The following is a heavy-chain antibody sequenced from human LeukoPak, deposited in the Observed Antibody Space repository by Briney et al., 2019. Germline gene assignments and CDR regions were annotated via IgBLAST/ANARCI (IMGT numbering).Heavy chain of an antibody. V-gene: IGHV1-2*02. D-gene: IGHD2-8*02. CDR3: ASPVLVEQIYGMDV. Sequence: GASVKVSCKASGYTFAGYYMHWVRQAPGQGLEWMGCINPNNGVSYYAQKFQGRVTMTSDTSISTAYIDLSGLRSDDTAVYYCASPVLVEQIYGMDVWGQGTTVTVSS. CDR1: GYTFAGYY. J-gene: IGHJ6*02. CDR2: INPNNGVS.